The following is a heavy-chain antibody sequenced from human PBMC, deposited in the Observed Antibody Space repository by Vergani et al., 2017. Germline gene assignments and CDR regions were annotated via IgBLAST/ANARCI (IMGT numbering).Heavy chain of an antibody. CDR3: AKVGRSEVAGTFGAFDI. V-gene: IGHV3-23*01. D-gene: IGHD6-19*01. CDR2: LSDSDRRT. CDR1: GFTFIMHA. Sequence: EVQLLESGGDSVQPGGSLRLSCAASGFTFIMHAMSWVRQAPGKGLEWVSTLSDSDRRTHYADSVKGRFTISRDNSKNTLFLHMNSLRPEDTAVYYCAKVGRSEVAGTFGAFDIWGQGTMVTVSS. J-gene: IGHJ3*02.